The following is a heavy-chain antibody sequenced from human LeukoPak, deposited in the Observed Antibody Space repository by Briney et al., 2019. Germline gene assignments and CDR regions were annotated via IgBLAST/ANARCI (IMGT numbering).Heavy chain of an antibody. CDR1: GFTFSSYA. D-gene: IGHD6-19*01. V-gene: IGHV3-23*01. CDR2: ISGSGGST. CDR3: AKVIKRGWYSDY. Sequence: PGGSLRLSCAASGFTFSSYAMSWVRQAPGKGLEWVSAISGSGGSTYYADSVKGRFTISRDNSENTLYLQMNSLRAEDTAVYYCAKVIKRGWYSDYWGQGTLVTVSS. J-gene: IGHJ4*02.